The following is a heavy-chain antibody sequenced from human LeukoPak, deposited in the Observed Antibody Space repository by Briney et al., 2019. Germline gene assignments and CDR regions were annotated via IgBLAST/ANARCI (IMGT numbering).Heavy chain of an antibody. V-gene: IGHV3-23*01. CDR1: GFTFSSYA. Sequence: PGGSLRLSCAASGFTFSSYAVSWVRQPPGKGLEWVSAISGSGGSTYYADSVKGRFTISRDNSKNTLYLQMNSLRAEDTAVYYCAKTAYVSSGYYNGFDYWGQGTLVTVSS. D-gene: IGHD3-22*01. J-gene: IGHJ4*02. CDR3: AKTAYVSSGYYNGFDY. CDR2: ISGSGGST.